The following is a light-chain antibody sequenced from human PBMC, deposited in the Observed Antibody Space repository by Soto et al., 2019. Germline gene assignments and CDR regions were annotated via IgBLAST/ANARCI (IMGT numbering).Light chain of an antibody. V-gene: IGKV1-5*01. CDR1: QSISKW. CDR2: DAS. Sequence: DIQMTQSPSTLSASIGDRVTITCPASQSISKWLAWHQQKPGKAPKLLIYDASSLQSGVPPRFSGTGSGTDFTLTIRSLQPDDIATYYCQQYSSYSAWTFGEGTKVEIK. J-gene: IGKJ1*01. CDR3: QQYSSYSAWT.